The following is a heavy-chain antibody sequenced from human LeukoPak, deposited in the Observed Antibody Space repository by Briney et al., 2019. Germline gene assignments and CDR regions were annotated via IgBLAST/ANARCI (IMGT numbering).Heavy chain of an antibody. D-gene: IGHD3-22*01. CDR1: GGSISGYY. CDR3: ARHYYDSSGYYYFDY. Sequence: PSETLSLTCTVSGGSISGYYWSWIRQPPGKGLEYIGYIYYSGSTDYNPSPKSRITISVDTSKNQFSLKLSSVTAADTAVYYCARHYYDSSGYYYFDYWGQGTLVTVSS. V-gene: IGHV4-59*08. CDR2: IYYSGST. J-gene: IGHJ4*02.